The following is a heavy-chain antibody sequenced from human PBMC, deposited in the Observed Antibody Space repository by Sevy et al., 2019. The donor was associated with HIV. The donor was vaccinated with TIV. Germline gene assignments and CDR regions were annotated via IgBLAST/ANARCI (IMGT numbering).Heavy chain of an antibody. Sequence: SETLSLTCGVYNGSFSGYYWSWIRQSPEKGLEGIGQINHSGSTNYNPSLKSRITISIDMSKSQFSLNLSSVTAADTAIYYCGRSGSYYQVSWFDPWGQGTLVTVSS. CDR2: INHSGST. V-gene: IGHV4-34*01. CDR3: GRSGSYYQVSWFDP. J-gene: IGHJ5*02. CDR1: NGSFSGYY. D-gene: IGHD3-10*01.